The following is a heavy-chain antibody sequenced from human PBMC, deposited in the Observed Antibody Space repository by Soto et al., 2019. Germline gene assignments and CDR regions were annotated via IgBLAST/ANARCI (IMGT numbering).Heavy chain of an antibody. V-gene: IGHV3-30*03. CDR1: GFTFSSYG. CDR2: ISYDGSNK. J-gene: IGHJ4*02. Sequence: PVGSLRLSCAASGFTFSSYGMHWVRQAPGKGLEWVAVISYDGSNKYYADSVKGRFTISRDNSKNTLYLQMNSLRAEDTAVYYCARKGWNCGGDCYWSYFDYWGQGTLVTVSS. D-gene: IGHD2-21*02. CDR3: ARKGWNCGGDCYWSYFDY.